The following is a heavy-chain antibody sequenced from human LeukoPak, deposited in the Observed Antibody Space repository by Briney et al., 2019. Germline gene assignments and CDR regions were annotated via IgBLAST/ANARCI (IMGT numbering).Heavy chain of an antibody. J-gene: IGHJ4*01. CDR1: GFSFGDDA. Sequence: GSLRLSCTASGFSFGDDAWSWFRQAPGRGLEWVANIKQDGSEKYYVDSVKGRFTISRDNAKNSLYLQMNSLRAEDTAVYYCARDREQWNLDYWGHGTLVTVSS. CDR2: IKQDGSEK. V-gene: IGHV3-7*01. D-gene: IGHD6-19*01. CDR3: ARDREQWNLDY.